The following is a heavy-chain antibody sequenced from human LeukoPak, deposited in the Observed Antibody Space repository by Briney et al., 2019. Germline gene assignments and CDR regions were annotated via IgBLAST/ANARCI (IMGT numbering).Heavy chain of an antibody. CDR3: AREGFFMVRGVIIRKGYFGY. V-gene: IGHV3-21*01. CDR2: ISSSRSYI. Sequence: GGSLRLSCAASGFTFSNYNMIWVRQVPGKGLEWVSSISSSRSYIYYADSVKGRFTISRDNAKNSLYLQINSLRAEDTAVYYCAREGFFMVRGVIIRKGYFGYWGQGTLVTVSS. CDR1: GFTFSNYN. D-gene: IGHD3-10*01. J-gene: IGHJ4*02.